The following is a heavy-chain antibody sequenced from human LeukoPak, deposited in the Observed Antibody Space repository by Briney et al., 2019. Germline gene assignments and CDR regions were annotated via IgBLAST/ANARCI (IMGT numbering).Heavy chain of an antibody. CDR1: GGSISSYY. CDR3: ARHEGYSYAFAY. CDR2: IYYSGST. Sequence: SETLSLTCTVSGGSISSYYWSWIRQPPGKGLEWIGYIYYSGSTNYNPSLKSRVTISADTSKNQFSLKLSSVTAADAAVYFCARHEGYSYAFAYWGQGTLVTVSS. D-gene: IGHD5-18*01. V-gene: IGHV4-59*08. J-gene: IGHJ4*02.